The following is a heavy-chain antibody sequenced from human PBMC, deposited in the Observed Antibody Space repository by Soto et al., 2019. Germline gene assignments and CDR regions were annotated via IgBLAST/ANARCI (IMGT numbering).Heavy chain of an antibody. D-gene: IGHD6-19*01. J-gene: IGHJ4*02. V-gene: IGHV4-34*01. CDR1: GGSFSGYY. Sequence: SETLSLTCAVYGGSFSGYYWSWIRQSPGKGLEWIGEINDSGSTNYNPSLKSRVTISVATSKNQISLKLTSATAADTTVYYCARRYSSGYYYFDYWGQGTPVT. CDR3: ARRYSSGYYYFDY. CDR2: INDSGST.